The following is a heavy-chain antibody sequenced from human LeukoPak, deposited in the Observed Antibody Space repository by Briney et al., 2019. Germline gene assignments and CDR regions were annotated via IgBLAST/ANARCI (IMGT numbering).Heavy chain of an antibody. CDR1: GGSFSGYY. Sequence: SETLSLTCAVYGGSFSGYYWSWIRQPPGKGLEWIGEINHSGSTNYNPSLKSRVTISVDTSKNQFSLKLSSVTAADTAVYYCASPAKLDGSGSYYNLHLDYWGQGTLVTVSS. V-gene: IGHV4-34*01. CDR2: INHSGST. J-gene: IGHJ4*02. CDR3: ASPAKLDGSGSYYNLHLDY. D-gene: IGHD3-10*01.